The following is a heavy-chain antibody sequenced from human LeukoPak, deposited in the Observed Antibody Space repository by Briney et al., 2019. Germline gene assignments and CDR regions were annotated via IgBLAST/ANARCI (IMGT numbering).Heavy chain of an antibody. CDR2: INPNSGST. D-gene: IGHD6-6*01. J-gene: IGHJ6*03. V-gene: IGHV1-2*02. CDR3: ARDVSGAARPQKHYYYYYMDV. Sequence: ASVKVSCKASGYTFTGYYMHWVRQAPGQGLEWMGWINPNSGSTNYAQKFQGRVTMTRDTSISTAYMELSRLRSDDTAVYYCARDVSGAARPQKHYYYYYMDVWGKGTTVTVSS. CDR1: GYTFTGYY.